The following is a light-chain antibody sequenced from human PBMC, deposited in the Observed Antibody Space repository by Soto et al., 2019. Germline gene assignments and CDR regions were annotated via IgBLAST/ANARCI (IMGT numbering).Light chain of an antibody. CDR2: AAS. CDR1: QGISSY. J-gene: IGKJ3*01. CDR3: QQYYSYPFT. Sequence: IQLTQSPSSFSASTGDRVTITCRASQGISSYLAWYQQKPGKAPKLLIYAASTLQSGVPSRFSGSGSGTDFTLTISCLQSEDFATYYCQQYYSYPFTFGPGTKVDIK. V-gene: IGKV1-8*01.